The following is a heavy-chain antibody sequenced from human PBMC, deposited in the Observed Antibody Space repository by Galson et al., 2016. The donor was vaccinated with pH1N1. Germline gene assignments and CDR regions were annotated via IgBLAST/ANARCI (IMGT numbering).Heavy chain of an antibody. CDR3: ARSEYYYDSSGYRHDTFDI. CDR2: TCYRSKWYN. D-gene: IGHD3-22*01. J-gene: IGHJ3*02. CDR1: GDSVSSNSAA. V-gene: IGHV6-1*01. Sequence: CAISGDSVSSNSAAWNWIRQSPSRGLEWLGRTCYRSKWYNDYGVSVTSRITINPDTSKNQFSLQLNSVTPEDTAVYYCARSEYYYDSSGYRHDTFDIWGQGTTVTVSS.